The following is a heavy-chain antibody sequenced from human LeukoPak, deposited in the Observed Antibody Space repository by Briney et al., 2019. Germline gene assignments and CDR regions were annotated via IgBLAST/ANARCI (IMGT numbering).Heavy chain of an antibody. J-gene: IGHJ4*02. CDR3: AKGVRLWFAFYFDY. Sequence: GGSLRLSCAASGFTFSNYAMTWVRQAPGKGLEWVSSISGNSANTYYADSVKGRFTVSRANCKNILYLQMNSLRVEDTAVYFCAKGVRLWFAFYFDYWGQGTLATASS. CDR1: GFTFSNYA. CDR2: ISGNSANT. D-gene: IGHD3-10*01. V-gene: IGHV3-23*01.